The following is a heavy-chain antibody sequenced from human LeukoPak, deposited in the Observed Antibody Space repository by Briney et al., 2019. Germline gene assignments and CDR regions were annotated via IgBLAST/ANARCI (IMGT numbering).Heavy chain of an antibody. J-gene: IGHJ5*02. CDR3: ATNSPEGDSSGYA. D-gene: IGHD3-22*01. CDR1: GYTFTSYY. Sequence: ASVKVSCKASGYTFTSYYMHWVRQAPGQGLEWMGIINPSGGSTSYAQKFQGRVTMTRDMSTSTVYMELSSLRSEDTAVYYCATNSPEGDSSGYAWGQGTLVTVSS. CDR2: INPSGGST. V-gene: IGHV1-46*01.